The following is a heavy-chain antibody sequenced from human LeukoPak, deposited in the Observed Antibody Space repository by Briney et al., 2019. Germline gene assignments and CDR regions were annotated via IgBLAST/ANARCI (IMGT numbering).Heavy chain of an antibody. Sequence: GGSLRLSCAASGFTFSGSAMHWVRQASGKGLEWVGRIRSKANSYATAYAASVKGRFTISRDDSKNTAYLQMNSLKTEDTAVYYCVPLGSGWYYFDYWGQGTLVTVSS. V-gene: IGHV3-73*01. D-gene: IGHD6-19*01. CDR1: GFTFSGSA. CDR3: VPLGSGWYYFDY. J-gene: IGHJ4*02. CDR2: IRSKANSYAT.